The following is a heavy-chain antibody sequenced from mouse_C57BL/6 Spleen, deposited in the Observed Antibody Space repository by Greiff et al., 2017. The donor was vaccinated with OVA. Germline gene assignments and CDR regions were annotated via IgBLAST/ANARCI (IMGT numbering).Heavy chain of an antibody. J-gene: IGHJ2*01. CDR1: GYTFTDYE. CDR2: IDPETGGT. V-gene: IGHV1-15*01. CDR3: TRIEDYDVGPFDY. D-gene: IGHD2-4*01. Sequence: VQLQQSGAELVRPGASVTLSCKASGYTFTDYEMHWVKQTPVHGLEWIGAIDPETGGTAYNQKFKGKAILTADKSSSTAYMELRSLTSEDSAVYDCTRIEDYDVGPFDYWGQGTTLTVSS.